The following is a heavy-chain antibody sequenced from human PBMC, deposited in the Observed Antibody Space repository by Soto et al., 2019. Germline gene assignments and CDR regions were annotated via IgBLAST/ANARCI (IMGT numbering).Heavy chain of an antibody. CDR2: ISSSSSTI. V-gene: IGHV3-48*02. CDR3: ARERRYPEFYFFDD. Sequence: GGSLRLSCAASGFTFSSYSMNWVRQAPGKGLEWVSYISSSSSTIYYADSVKGRFTISRDNAKNSLYLQMNSLRDEDTAVYYCARERRYPEFYFFDDWGKGTLVTVAS. D-gene: IGHD1-1*01. J-gene: IGHJ4*02. CDR1: GFTFSSYS.